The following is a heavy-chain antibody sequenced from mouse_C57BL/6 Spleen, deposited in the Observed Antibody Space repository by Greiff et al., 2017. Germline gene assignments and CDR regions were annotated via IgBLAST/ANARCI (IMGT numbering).Heavy chain of an antibody. CDR2: IHPNSGST. Sequence: QVQLQQPGAELVKPGASVKLSCKASGYTFTSYWMHWVKQRPGQGLEWIGMIHPNSGSTNYNEKFKSKDTLTVDKSSSTAYIQLSSLTSEDSAVYYCARSDWAWFAYWGQGTLVTVSA. CDR1: GYTFTSYW. J-gene: IGHJ3*01. D-gene: IGHD4-1*01. V-gene: IGHV1-64*01. CDR3: ARSDWAWFAY.